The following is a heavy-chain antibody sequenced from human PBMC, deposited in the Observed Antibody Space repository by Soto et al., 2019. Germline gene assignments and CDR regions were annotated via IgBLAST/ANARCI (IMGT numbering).Heavy chain of an antibody. CDR1: GYSFTSYW. CDR3: ARSSNTAPYCSSTSCPSYYYYGMDV. Sequence: AASVKISCKGSGYSFTSYWIGWVRQMPGKGLEWMGIIYPGDSDTRYSPSFQGQVTISADKSISTAYLQWSSLKASDTAMYYCARSSNTAPYCSSTSCPSYYYYGMDVWGQGTTVTVPS. V-gene: IGHV5-51*01. CDR2: IYPGDSDT. J-gene: IGHJ6*02. D-gene: IGHD2-2*01.